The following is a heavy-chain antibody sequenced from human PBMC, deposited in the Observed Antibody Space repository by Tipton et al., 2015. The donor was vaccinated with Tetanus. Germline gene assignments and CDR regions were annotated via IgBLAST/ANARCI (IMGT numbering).Heavy chain of an antibody. J-gene: IGHJ4*02. CDR2: IYPGDSDT. V-gene: IGHV5-51*01. D-gene: IGHD2-8*02. Sequence: VQLVQSGGEVKKPGESLKISCKGSGYIFNNYWIGWVRQKPGKGLEWMGIIYPGDSDTRYSPYFQGQVTISVDKSINTAYLQWSSLKAWDTSMFYCARAHCAGGVCNFDFWGQGALVAVAS. CDR3: ARAHCAGGVCNFDF. CDR1: GYIFNNYW.